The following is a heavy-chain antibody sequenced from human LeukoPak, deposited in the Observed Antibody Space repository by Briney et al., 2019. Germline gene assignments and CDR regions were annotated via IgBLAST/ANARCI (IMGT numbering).Heavy chain of an antibody. D-gene: IGHD3-16*02. CDR1: GGSFSGYY. CDR2: ILPSGAT. J-gene: IGHJ4*02. V-gene: IGHV4-34*01. Sequence: SETLSLTCAVYGGSFSGYYWSWIRQPPGKGLEWIGRILPSGATTYNPSLKSRVTMSLDTSKNQFSLRLSSVTAADTAVYYCATGDLSSFDNWGQGTLVIVSS. CDR3: ATGDLSSFDN.